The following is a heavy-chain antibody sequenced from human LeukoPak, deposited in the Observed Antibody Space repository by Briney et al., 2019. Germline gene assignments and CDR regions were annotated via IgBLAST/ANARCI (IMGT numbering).Heavy chain of an antibody. CDR1: GFSFTNAW. J-gene: IGHJ3*02. D-gene: IGHD3-10*01. Sequence: GGSLRLSCVASGFSFTNAWMSWVRQAPGKGLEWVGRIKSNTAGGITDYAAPVKGRFTISRDDSKNTLYLQMNSLKTEDTGVYYCTREGTGGGAFDIWGQGTKVTVSS. V-gene: IGHV3-15*01. CDR2: IKSNTAGGIT. CDR3: TREGTGGGAFDI.